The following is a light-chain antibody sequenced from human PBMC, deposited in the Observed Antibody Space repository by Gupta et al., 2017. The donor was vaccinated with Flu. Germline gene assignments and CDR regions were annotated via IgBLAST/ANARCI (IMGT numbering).Light chain of an antibody. J-gene: IGKJ2*03. CDR3: QEYDDLPPYS. Sequence: DIQMTQSPSSLSASVGDRVTITYQASQDISNHLNWYQQKPGKAPKVLINDASGLEKGVPSRFSGSGSGTDFIFTISSLQPEDIATYYCQEYDDLPPYSFGQGTKLEI. CDR2: DAS. CDR1: QDISNH. V-gene: IGKV1-33*01.